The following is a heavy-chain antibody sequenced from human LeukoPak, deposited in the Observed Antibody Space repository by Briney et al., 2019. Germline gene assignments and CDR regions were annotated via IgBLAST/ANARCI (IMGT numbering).Heavy chain of an antibody. CDR2: IIPIFGTA. V-gene: IGHV1-69*13. CDR3: ARGRMAGLDY. D-gene: IGHD5-24*01. CDR1: GYTFTSYG. J-gene: IGHJ4*02. Sequence: ASVKVSCKASGYTFTSYGISWVRQAPGQGLEWMGGIIPIFGTANYAQKFQGRVTITADESTSTAYMELSSLRSEDTAVYYCARGRMAGLDYWGQGTLVTVSS.